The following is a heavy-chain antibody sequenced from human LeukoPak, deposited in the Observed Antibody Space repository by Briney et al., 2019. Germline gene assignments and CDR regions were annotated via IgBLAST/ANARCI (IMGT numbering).Heavy chain of an antibody. D-gene: IGHD4-17*01. Sequence: SVKVSCKASGGTFSSYAISWVRQAPGQGLEWMGGIIPIFGTANYARKFQGRVTITTDESTSTAYMELSSLRSEDTAVYYCASNRGVPGDYGDLEFDPWGQGTLVTVSS. CDR3: ASNRGVPGDYGDLEFDP. CDR1: GGTFSSYA. J-gene: IGHJ5*02. V-gene: IGHV1-69*05. CDR2: IIPIFGTA.